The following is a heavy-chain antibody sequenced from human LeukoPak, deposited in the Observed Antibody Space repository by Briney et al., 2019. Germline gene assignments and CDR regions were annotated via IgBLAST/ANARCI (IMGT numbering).Heavy chain of an antibody. CDR2: ISGTSGTI. CDR3: AKRLGDQRAFNY. J-gene: IGHJ4*02. D-gene: IGHD2-21*02. Sequence: GGSLRLSCAASGFTFSNYAMSWVRQAPGKRLEWVSGISGTSGTINYADPVKGRFTISRDNSKNTVYLQMNSLRAEDTAVYYCAKRLGDQRAFNYWGQGTLVTVSS. V-gene: IGHV3-23*01. CDR1: GFTFSNYA.